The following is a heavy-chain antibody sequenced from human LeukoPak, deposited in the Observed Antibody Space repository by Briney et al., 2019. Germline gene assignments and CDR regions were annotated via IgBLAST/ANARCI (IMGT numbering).Heavy chain of an antibody. CDR1: GGSISSYY. CDR2: IYYSGST. D-gene: IGHD4-17*01. J-gene: IGHJ6*02. CDR3: ARVLQGDYGTSYGMDV. V-gene: IGHV4-59*01. Sequence: SETLSLTCTVSGGSISSYYWSWIRQPPGKGLEWIAYIYYSGSTNYNPSLKSRVTISVDTSKKQFSLKLTSLTAADTAVYYCARVLQGDYGTSYGMDVWGQGTTVTVYS.